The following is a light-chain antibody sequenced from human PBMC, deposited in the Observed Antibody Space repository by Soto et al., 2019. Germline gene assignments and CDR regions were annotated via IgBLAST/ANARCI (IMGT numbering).Light chain of an antibody. CDR3: EQYKEGPLT. J-gene: IGKJ4*01. CDR1: QSVSSN. CDR2: GAS. Sequence: EIVMTQSPATLSVSPGERATLSCRASQSVSSNLAWYQQKPGQAPRLLMYGASTRATGIPARFSGSGSGTESTLPLSTLQAKDFAIYYFEQYKEGPLTFGGGTRVE. V-gene: IGKV3-15*01.